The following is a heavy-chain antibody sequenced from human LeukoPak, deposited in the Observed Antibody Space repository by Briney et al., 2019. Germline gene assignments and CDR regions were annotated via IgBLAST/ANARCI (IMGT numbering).Heavy chain of an antibody. J-gene: IGHJ6*02. CDR3: ARATPRTGYYYYGMDV. CDR1: GDSVSSNSAA. V-gene: IGHV6-1*01. CDR2: TYYRSKWYN. D-gene: IGHD3/OR15-3a*01. Sequence: SQTLSLTCAISGDSVSSNSAAWNWIRQSPSRGLEWLGRTYYRSKWYNDYAVSVKSRITINPDTSKNQFSLQLNSVTPEDTAVYYCARATPRTGYYYYGMDVWGQGTTVTASS.